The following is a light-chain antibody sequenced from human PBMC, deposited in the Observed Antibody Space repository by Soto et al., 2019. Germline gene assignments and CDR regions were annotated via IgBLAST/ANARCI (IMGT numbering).Light chain of an antibody. Sequence: QSALTQPPSVSGSPGQSVTISCTGTSRDVGSYNRVSWYQQPPGTAPKVMIYEVSNRPSGVPDRFSGSKSGNTASLTISGLQAEDEADYYCSSYTSSSTYVFGTATKVTVL. J-gene: IGLJ1*01. V-gene: IGLV2-18*02. CDR1: SRDVGSYNR. CDR3: SSYTSSSTYV. CDR2: EVS.